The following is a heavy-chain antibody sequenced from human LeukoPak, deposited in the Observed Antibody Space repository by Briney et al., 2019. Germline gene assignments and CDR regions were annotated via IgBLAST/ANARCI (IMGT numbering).Heavy chain of an antibody. CDR3: AKTRTVWSGYPTRDY. V-gene: IGHV3-30*02. CDR1: GFTFSSYG. D-gene: IGHD3-3*01. CDR2: IRYDGSNK. J-gene: IGHJ4*02. Sequence: GSLRLSCAASGFTFSSYGMHWVRQAPGKGLEWVAFIRYDGSNKYYADSVKGRFTISRDNSKNTLYLQMNSLRAEDTAVYYCAKTRTVWSGYPTRDYWGQGTLVTVSS.